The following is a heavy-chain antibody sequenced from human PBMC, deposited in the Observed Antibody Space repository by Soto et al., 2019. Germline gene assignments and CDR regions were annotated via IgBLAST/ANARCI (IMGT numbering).Heavy chain of an antibody. CDR2: IYYSGST. Sequence: SETLSLTCTVSGGSISSYYWSWIRQPPGKGLEWIGSIYYSGSTYYNPSLKSRVTISVDTSKNQFSLKLSSVTAADTAVYYCARGSSIAGLYYGMDVWGQGTTVTVSS. CDR1: GGSISSYY. CDR3: ARGSSIAGLYYGMDV. V-gene: IGHV4-39*07. J-gene: IGHJ6*02. D-gene: IGHD6-6*01.